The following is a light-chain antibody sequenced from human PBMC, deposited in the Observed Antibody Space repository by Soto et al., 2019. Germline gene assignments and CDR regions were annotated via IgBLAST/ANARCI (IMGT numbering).Light chain of an antibody. V-gene: IGKV1-6*01. CDR1: QGIRND. Sequence: AIQLTQSPSSLSASVGDRVSITCRASQGIRNDLGWYQHKPGKAPKLLIHGASGLQSGVPSRFSGSASGTEFTLTISSLQPEDLASYYCLQDHSYPWTFGQGTKVDIK. J-gene: IGKJ1*01. CDR2: GAS. CDR3: LQDHSYPWT.